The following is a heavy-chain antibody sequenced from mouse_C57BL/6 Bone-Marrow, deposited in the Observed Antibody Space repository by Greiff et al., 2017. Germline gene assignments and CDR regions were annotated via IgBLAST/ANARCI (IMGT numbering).Heavy chain of an antibody. CDR3: ARGGDGSSDWYFDV. J-gene: IGHJ1*03. Sequence: QVQLKQSGPELVKPGASVKLSCKASGYTFTSYDINWVKQRPGQGLEWIGWIYPRDGSTKYNEKFKGKATLTVDTSSSTAYMERHSLTYEDFAVYFWARGGDGSSDWYFDVWGTGTTVTVSS. V-gene: IGHV1-85*01. CDR1: GYTFTSYD. CDR2: IYPRDGST. D-gene: IGHD1-1*01.